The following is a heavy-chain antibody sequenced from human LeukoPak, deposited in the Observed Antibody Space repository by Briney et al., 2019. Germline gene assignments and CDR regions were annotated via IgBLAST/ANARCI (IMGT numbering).Heavy chain of an antibody. J-gene: IGHJ4*02. D-gene: IGHD4-17*01. CDR3: AREGYYGDYVANYY. V-gene: IGHV1-2*02. Sequence: ASVKVSCKASGYTFTGYYMHWVRQAPGQGLEWMGWINPNSGGTNYAQKFQGRVTMTRDTSISTAYMELSRLRSDDTAVYYCAREGYYGDYVANYYWGQGTLVTVSS. CDR1: GYTFTGYY. CDR2: INPNSGGT.